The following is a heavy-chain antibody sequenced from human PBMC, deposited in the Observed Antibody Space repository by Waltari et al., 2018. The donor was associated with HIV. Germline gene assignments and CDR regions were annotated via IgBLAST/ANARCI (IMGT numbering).Heavy chain of an antibody. J-gene: IGHJ3*02. CDR3: ARGPRMVRDDVFDI. D-gene: IGHD3-10*01. Sequence: QVQLVESGGGVVEPGRSLRLSCVASGFTFSKYGIPWVSQAPGRGLGCVAVIWFDGSNKYYAESVRGRFTISRDNSKNTLFLQMAALTDEDTAVYYCARGPRMVRDDVFDIWGQGTMVTVSS. CDR2: IWFDGSNK. CDR1: GFTFSKYG. V-gene: IGHV3-33*01.